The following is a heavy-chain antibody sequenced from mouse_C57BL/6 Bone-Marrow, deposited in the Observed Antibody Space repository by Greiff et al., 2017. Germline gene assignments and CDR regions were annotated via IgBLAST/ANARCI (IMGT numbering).Heavy chain of an antibody. CDR3: ARHGDYYGSSYWYFEV. D-gene: IGHD1-1*01. CDR2: ISSGGSYT. CDR1: GFTFSSYG. Sequence: DVMLVESGGDLVKPGGSLKLSCAASGFTFSSYGMSWVRQTPDKRLEWVATISSGGSYTYYPDSVKGRFTISRDNAKNTLYLQMGSLKSEDTAMYYCARHGDYYGSSYWYFEVGGTGTTVTVSS. J-gene: IGHJ1*03. V-gene: IGHV5-6*02.